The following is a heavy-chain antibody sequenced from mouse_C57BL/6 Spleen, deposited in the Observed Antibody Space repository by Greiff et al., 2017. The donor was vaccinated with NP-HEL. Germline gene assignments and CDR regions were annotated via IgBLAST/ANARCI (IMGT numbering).Heavy chain of an antibody. V-gene: IGHV1-18*01. CDR1: GYTFTDYN. D-gene: IGHD1-1*01. Sequence: VQLQQSGPELVKPGASVKIPCKASGYTFTDYNMDWVKQSHGKSLEWIGDINPNNGGTIYNQKFKGKATLTVDKSSSTAYMELRSLTSEDTAVYYCAREDLLLRGYFDVWGTGTTVTVSS. CDR2: INPNNGGT. CDR3: AREDLLLRGYFDV. J-gene: IGHJ1*03.